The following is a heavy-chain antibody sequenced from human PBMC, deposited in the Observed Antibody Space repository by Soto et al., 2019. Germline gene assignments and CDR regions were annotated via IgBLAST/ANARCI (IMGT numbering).Heavy chain of an antibody. CDR3: AKDLGTHYYDSSGFDY. V-gene: IGHV3-23*01. D-gene: IGHD3-22*01. CDR2: ISGSGGST. Sequence: GGSLRLSCAASGFTFSSYAMSWVRQAPGKGLEWVSAISGSGGSTYYADSVKGRFTISRDNSKNTLYLQMNSLRAEDTAVYYCAKDLGTHYYDSSGFDYWGQGTLVTVSS. J-gene: IGHJ4*02. CDR1: GFTFSSYA.